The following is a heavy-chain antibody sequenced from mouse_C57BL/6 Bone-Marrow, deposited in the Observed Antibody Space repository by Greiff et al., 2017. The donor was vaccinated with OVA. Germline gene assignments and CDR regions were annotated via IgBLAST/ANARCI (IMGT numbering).Heavy chain of an antibody. V-gene: IGHV1-47*01. D-gene: IGHD2-10*02. CDR1: GYTFTTYP. CDR3: ARGGYGNYPYWYFDV. Sequence: QVQLQQSGAELVKPGASVKMSCKASGYTFTTYPIEWMKQNHGKSLEWIGNFHPYNDDTKYNEKFKGKATLTVAKSSSTVYLELSRLTSDDSAVYYCARGGYGNYPYWYFDVWGTGTTVTVSS. J-gene: IGHJ1*03. CDR2: FHPYNDDT.